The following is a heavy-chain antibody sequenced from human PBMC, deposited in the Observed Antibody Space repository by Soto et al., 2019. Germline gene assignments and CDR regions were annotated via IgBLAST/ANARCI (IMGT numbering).Heavy chain of an antibody. Sequence: GGSLRLSWAGSGFTFSYYYMSWIRQAPGKGLEWVSYISSSGDIIYYADSVKGRFTISRDNAKNSLYLQMNSLRAEDTAVYYCARDLGYYASDGYFDYWGQGTLVTVSS. CDR1: GFTFSYYY. V-gene: IGHV3-11*01. CDR3: ARDLGYYASDGYFDY. CDR2: ISSSGDII. J-gene: IGHJ4*02. D-gene: IGHD3-22*01.